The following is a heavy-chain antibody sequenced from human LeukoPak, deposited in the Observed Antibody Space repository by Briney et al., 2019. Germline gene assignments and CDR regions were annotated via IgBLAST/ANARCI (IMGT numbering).Heavy chain of an antibody. CDR1: GFTVSSNY. D-gene: IGHD5-12*01. J-gene: IGHJ4*02. Sequence: GGSLRLSCAASGFTVSSNYMSWVRQAPGKGLEWVSVIYSGGSTYYADSVKGRFTISRDNSKNTLYLQMNSRRAEDTAVYYCAREYSGYEYYFDYWGQGTLVTVSS. CDR2: IYSGGST. CDR3: AREYSGYEYYFDY. V-gene: IGHV3-66*01.